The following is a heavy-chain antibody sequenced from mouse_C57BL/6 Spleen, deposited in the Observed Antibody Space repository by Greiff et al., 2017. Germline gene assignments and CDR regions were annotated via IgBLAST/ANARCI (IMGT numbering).Heavy chain of an antibody. CDR2: IRLKSDNYAT. Sequence: EVKVEESGGGLVQPGGSMKLSCVASGFTFSNYWMNWVRQSPEKGLEWVAQIRLKSDNYATHYAESVKGRFTISRDDSKSSVYLQMNNLRAEDTGIYYCTLELGLDFDYWGQGTTLTVSS. CDR3: TLELGLDFDY. V-gene: IGHV6-3*01. CDR1: GFTFSNYW. D-gene: IGHD4-1*01. J-gene: IGHJ2*01.